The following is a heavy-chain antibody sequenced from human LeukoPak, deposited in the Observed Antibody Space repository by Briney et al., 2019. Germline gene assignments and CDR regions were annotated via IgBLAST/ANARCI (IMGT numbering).Heavy chain of an antibody. Sequence: GGSLRFSCAASGFTFSSYDMNWVRQAPGKGLEWVSYISSSGSTIYYADSVKGRLTISRDNAKNSLYLQMSSLRAEDTAVYYCARVSSGSYYILDYWDQGTLVTVSS. J-gene: IGHJ4*02. CDR1: GFTFSSYD. CDR2: ISSSGSTI. CDR3: ARVSSGSYYILDY. D-gene: IGHD1-26*01. V-gene: IGHV3-48*03.